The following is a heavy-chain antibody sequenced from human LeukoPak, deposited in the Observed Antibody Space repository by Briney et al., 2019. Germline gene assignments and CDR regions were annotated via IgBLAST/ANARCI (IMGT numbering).Heavy chain of an antibody. V-gene: IGHV5-51*01. CDR1: GYNFTSYW. CDR3: ARRGYSYVYFDY. Sequence: GESRKISCKGSGYNFTSYWIAWVRQMPGKGLEWMGIIYPGDSDTRYSPSFQGQVTISADKSISTAYLQWSSLKASDTAMYYCARRGYSYVYFDYWGQGAMVTDSS. J-gene: IGHJ4*02. CDR2: IYPGDSDT. D-gene: IGHD5-18*01.